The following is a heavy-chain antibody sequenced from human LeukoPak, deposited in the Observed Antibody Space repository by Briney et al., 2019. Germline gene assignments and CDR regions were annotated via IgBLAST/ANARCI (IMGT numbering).Heavy chain of an antibody. Sequence: GGSLRLSCAASGFTFDDYAMHWVRQAPGKGLEWVSGISWNSGSIGYADSVKGRFTISRDNAKNSLYLQMNSLRAEDTALYYCARRTTGHYGMDVWGQGTTVTVSS. D-gene: IGHD1-14*01. CDR1: GFTFDDYA. J-gene: IGHJ6*02. CDR2: ISWNSGSI. CDR3: ARRTTGHYGMDV. V-gene: IGHV3-9*01.